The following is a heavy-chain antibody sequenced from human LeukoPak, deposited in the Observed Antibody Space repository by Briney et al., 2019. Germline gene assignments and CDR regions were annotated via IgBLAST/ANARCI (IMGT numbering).Heavy chain of an antibody. D-gene: IGHD6-25*01. CDR2: ISGDGGST. V-gene: IGHV3-43*02. J-gene: IGHJ4*02. Sequence: PGGSLRLSCAASGFTFDDYAMHWVRQAPGKGLEWVSLISGDGGSTYYADSVKGRFTISRDNSKYSLYLQMSSLRTEDTAFYYCAKDISRYSTGVPDCWGQGTLVTVSS. CDR3: AKDISRYSTGVPDC. CDR1: GFTFDDYA.